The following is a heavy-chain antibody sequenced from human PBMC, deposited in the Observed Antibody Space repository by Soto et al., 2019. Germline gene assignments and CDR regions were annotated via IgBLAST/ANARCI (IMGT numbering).Heavy chain of an antibody. V-gene: IGHV3-23*01. J-gene: IGHJ5*01. Sequence: DVQLLESGGGLVQPGGSLTLSCAASRFTFSDFAMSWVRQAPGKGLEWVSSIGGGGTDTYYADSVKGRFTISRDNSKNTFYLQMDSLRAEDTALNYCAKEAGPYKGKGDWFDSGGQGPLFTAPS. D-gene: IGHD1-1*01. CDR1: RFTFSDFA. CDR2: IGGGGTDT. CDR3: AKEAGPYKGKGDWFDS.